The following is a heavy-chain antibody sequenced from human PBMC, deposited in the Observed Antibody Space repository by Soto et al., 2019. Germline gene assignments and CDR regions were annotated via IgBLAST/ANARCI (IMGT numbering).Heavy chain of an antibody. J-gene: IGHJ5*02. CDR3: AKDLTRQLAYWLDP. D-gene: IGHD6-6*01. CDR1: GFSFTDYY. V-gene: IGHV1-2*02. Sequence: AAVQDSCKASGFSFTDYYIHSLRPAPGQGLEWMGWINAHSGGTEYAQKFQGRVTLTRDTSISTAYMTLSSLRSDDTAIYYCAKDLTRQLAYWLDPWGQGTQVTVSS. CDR2: INAHSGGT.